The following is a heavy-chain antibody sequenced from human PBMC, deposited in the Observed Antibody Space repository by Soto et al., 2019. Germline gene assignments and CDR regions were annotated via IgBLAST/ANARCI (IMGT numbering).Heavy chain of an antibody. J-gene: IGHJ4*02. CDR3: ARDAARYFDWLFDFDY. D-gene: IGHD3-9*01. CDR2: ISSSSSTI. CDR1: GFTFSSYS. Sequence: GGSLRLSCAASGFTFSSYSMNWVRQAPGKGLEWVSYISSSSSTIYYADSVKGRFTISSDNAKNSLYLQMNSLRDEDTAVYYCARDAARYFDWLFDFDYWGQGTLVTVSS. V-gene: IGHV3-48*02.